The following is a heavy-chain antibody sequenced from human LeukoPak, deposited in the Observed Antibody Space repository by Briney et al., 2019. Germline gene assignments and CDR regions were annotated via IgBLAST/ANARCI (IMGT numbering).Heavy chain of an antibody. J-gene: IGHJ5*02. CDR1: YX. CDR3: ARGGTSRIFDP. Sequence: YXXSWIRQPPXXXLEWIGEINHSGSTNYNPSLKSRVTISVDTSKNQFSLKLSSVTAADTAVYYCARGGTSRIFDPWGQGTLVTVSS. V-gene: IGHV4-34*01. D-gene: IGHD1-14*01. CDR2: INHSGST.